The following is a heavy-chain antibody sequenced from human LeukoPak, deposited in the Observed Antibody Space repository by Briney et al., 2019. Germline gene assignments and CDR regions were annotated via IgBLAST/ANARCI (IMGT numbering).Heavy chain of an antibody. Sequence: PSETLSLTCTVSGGSISSYYWSWIRQPPGKGLEWIGYIYYSGSTNYNPSLKSRVTISVDTSKNQFSLKLSSVTAADTAVYYCAGENSSRYYSYYYMDVWGKGTTVTVSS. D-gene: IGHD6-13*01. CDR2: IYYSGST. V-gene: IGHV4-59*01. J-gene: IGHJ6*03. CDR1: GGSISSYY. CDR3: AGENSSRYYSYYYMDV.